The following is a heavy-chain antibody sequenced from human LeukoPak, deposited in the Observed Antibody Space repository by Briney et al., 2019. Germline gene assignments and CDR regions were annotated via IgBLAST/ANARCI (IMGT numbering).Heavy chain of an antibody. Sequence: GGSLRLSCAASGLTFSDYYMSWIRQAPGKGLEWVSYISSSGSTIYYADSVKGRFTISRDNAKNSLYLQMNSLRAEDTAVYYCASTGGDMVRGVIIPDYWGQGTLVTVSS. D-gene: IGHD3-10*01. CDR2: ISSSGSTI. CDR1: GLTFSDYY. J-gene: IGHJ4*02. CDR3: ASTGGDMVRGVIIPDY. V-gene: IGHV3-11*01.